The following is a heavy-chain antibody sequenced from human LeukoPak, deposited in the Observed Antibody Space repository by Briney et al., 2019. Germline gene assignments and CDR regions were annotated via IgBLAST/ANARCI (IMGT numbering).Heavy chain of an antibody. CDR3: ARGYHCSGGSCYPAVTWFDP. CDR2: FYYSGSN. V-gene: IGHV4-59*12. D-gene: IGHD2-15*01. J-gene: IGHJ5*02. Sequence: SETLSLTCTASGGSISSYYWSWIRQPPGKGLEWIGYFYYSGSNNFNPSLKSRVTISGDTSKNQFSLKLSSVTAADTAVYYCARGYHCSGGSCYPAVTWFDPWGQGTLVTVSS. CDR1: GGSISSYY.